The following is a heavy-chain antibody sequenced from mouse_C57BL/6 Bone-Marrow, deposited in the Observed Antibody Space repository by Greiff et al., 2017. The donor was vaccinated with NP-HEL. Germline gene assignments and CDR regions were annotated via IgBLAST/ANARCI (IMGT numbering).Heavy chain of an antibody. CDR1: GFTFSSYA. Sequence: EVKLMESGGGLVKPGGSLKLSCAASGFTFSSYAMSWVRQTPEKRLEWVATISDGGSYTYYPDNVKGRFTISRDNAKNNLYLQMRHLKSEDTAIYYCARDIYDYDVHFDYWGQGTTLTVSS. CDR2: ISDGGSYT. J-gene: IGHJ2*01. CDR3: ARDIYDYDVHFDY. D-gene: IGHD2-4*01. V-gene: IGHV5-4*01.